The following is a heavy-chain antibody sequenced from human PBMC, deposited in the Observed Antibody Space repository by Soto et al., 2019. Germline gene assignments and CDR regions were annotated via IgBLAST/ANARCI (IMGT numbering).Heavy chain of an antibody. D-gene: IGHD3-16*01. J-gene: IGHJ4*02. Sequence: QVQLVQSGAEVKKPGASVKVSCKASGYTFTSYGISWVRQAPGQGLEWMGWINPYNGNTNYAQKLQGRVTMTTDTSTNTASMELRSLSSDDTAVYYCARDWFGIDYWGQGTLVTVSS. V-gene: IGHV1-18*01. CDR2: INPYNGNT. CDR3: ARDWFGIDY. CDR1: GYTFTSYG.